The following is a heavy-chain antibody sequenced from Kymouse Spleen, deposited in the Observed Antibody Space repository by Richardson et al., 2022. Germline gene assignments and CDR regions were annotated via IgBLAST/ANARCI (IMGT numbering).Heavy chain of an antibody. Sequence: EVQLVESGGGLVKPGGSLRLSCAASGFTFSSYSMNWVRQAPGKGLEWVSSISSSSSYIYYADSVKGRFTISRDNAKNSLYLQMNSLRAEDTAVYYCARDEGSGSYYNYYYYYGMDVWGQGTTVTVSS. CDR2: ISSSSSYI. CDR1: GFTFSSYS. J-gene: IGHJ6*02. V-gene: IGHV3-21*03. CDR3: ARDEGSGSYYNYYYYYGMDV. D-gene: IGHD3-10*01.